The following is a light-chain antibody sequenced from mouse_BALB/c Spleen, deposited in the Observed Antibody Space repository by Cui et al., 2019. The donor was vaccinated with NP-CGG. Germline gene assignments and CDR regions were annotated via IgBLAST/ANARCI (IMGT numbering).Light chain of an antibody. J-gene: IGLJ1*01. V-gene: IGLV1*01. CDR2: GTN. CDR1: TGAVTTSNY. Sequence: QAVVTQESALTTSPGDTVTLTCRSSTGAVTTSNYANWVQEKPDHLFTGLIGGTNNRPPGVPARFSGSLIGDKAALTITGAQTEDEAIYFCALWYSNHWLFGGGTKLTVL. CDR3: ALWYSNHWL.